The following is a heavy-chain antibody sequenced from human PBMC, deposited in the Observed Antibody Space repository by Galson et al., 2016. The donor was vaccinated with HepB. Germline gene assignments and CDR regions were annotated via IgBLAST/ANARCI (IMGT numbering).Heavy chain of an antibody. CDR3: AKVLGANHDIPNSYWFFDL. CDR1: GFTFRNYA. J-gene: IGHJ2*01. Sequence: SLRLSCAASGFTFRNYAMIWVRQAPGKGLKWVSGISSSGDGTYNADSVKGRFIISRDNSKNTLYLQMTNLRAEDTAVYYCAKVLGANHDIPNSYWFFDLWGRGTLVTVSS. CDR2: ISSSGDGT. D-gene: IGHD3-9*01. V-gene: IGHV3-23*01.